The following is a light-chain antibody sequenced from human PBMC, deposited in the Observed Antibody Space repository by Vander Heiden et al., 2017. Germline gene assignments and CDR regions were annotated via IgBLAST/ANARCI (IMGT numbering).Light chain of an antibody. CDR2: GNS. CDR3: QSYDSSLSGYV. CDR1: SSNIGAGYD. Sequence: ERVTISCTGSSSNIGAGYDVHWYQQLPGTAPKLLIYGNSNRPSGVPDRFSGSKSGTSASLAITGLQAEDEADYYCQSYDSSLSGYVFGTGTKVTVI. J-gene: IGLJ1*01. V-gene: IGLV1-40*01.